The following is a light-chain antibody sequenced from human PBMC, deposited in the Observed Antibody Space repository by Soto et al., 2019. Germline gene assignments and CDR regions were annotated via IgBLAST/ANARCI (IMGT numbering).Light chain of an antibody. J-gene: IGLJ1*01. CDR2: GNS. Sequence: QSVLTQPPSVSGAPGQRVTISCTGSSSNIGAGYDVHWYQQLPGTAPKLLIYGNSNRPSGVPDRFSGSKSGTSASLAITGLEAEDEADYYCQSYDSSLGGWVFGTGPKLTVL. CDR1: SSNIGAGYD. CDR3: QSYDSSLGGWV. V-gene: IGLV1-40*01.